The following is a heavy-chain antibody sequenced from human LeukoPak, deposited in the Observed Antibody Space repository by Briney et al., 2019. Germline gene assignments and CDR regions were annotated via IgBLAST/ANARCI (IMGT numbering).Heavy chain of an antibody. V-gene: IGHV3-23*01. Sequence: PGGSLRLSCAASGFTFSSYAMSWVRQAPGKGLEWVSAISGSGGSTYYADSVKGRFTISRDNSKNTLYLQMNSLRAEDTAVYYCAKSDEYPPAPRIAVAGSFDPWGQGTLVTVSS. J-gene: IGHJ5*02. CDR1: GFTFSSYA. CDR2: ISGSGGST. CDR3: AKSDEYPPAPRIAVAGSFDP. D-gene: IGHD6-19*01.